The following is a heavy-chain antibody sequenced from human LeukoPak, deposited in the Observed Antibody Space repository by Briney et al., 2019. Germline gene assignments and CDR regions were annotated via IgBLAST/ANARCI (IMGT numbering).Heavy chain of an antibody. Sequence: SVKVSCKASGGTFSSYAISWVRQAPGQGLEWMGGIIPIFGTANYAQKFQGRVTITADESTSTAYMELSSLRSEDTAVYYRARPKARIVGATTPFDYWGQGTLVTVSS. CDR3: ARPKARIVGATTPFDY. J-gene: IGHJ4*02. CDR2: IIPIFGTA. V-gene: IGHV1-69*13. D-gene: IGHD1-26*01. CDR1: GGTFSSYA.